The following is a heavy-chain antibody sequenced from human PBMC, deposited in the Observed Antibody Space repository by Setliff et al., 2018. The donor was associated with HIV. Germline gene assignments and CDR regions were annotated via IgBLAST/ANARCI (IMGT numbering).Heavy chain of an antibody. CDR1: GYTFTSYA. D-gene: IGHD5-18*01. J-gene: IGHJ6*03. CDR3: ARDGGDTAMVSYYYYYYMDV. CDR2: INAGNGNT. V-gene: IGHV1-3*01. Sequence: VASVMVSCKASGYTFTSYAMHWVRQAPGQRLEWMGWINAGNGNTKYSQKFQGRVTITRDTSASTAYMELSSLRSEDTAVYYCARDGGDTAMVSYYYYYYMDVWGKGTTVTVSS.